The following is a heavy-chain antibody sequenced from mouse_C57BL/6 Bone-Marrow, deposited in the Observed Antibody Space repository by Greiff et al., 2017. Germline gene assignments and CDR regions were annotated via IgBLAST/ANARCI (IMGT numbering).Heavy chain of an antibody. CDR2: ISSGGDYI. CDR3: TRGHYGSSFDY. V-gene: IGHV5-9-1*02. Sequence: EVKLVESGEGLVKPGGSLKLSCAASGFTFSSYAMSWVRQTPEKRLEWVAYISSGGDYIYYADTVKGRFTISRDTARNTLYLQMSRLKSADTAMYYCTRGHYGSSFDYWGQGTTLTVSS. D-gene: IGHD1-1*01. CDR1: GFTFSSYA. J-gene: IGHJ2*01.